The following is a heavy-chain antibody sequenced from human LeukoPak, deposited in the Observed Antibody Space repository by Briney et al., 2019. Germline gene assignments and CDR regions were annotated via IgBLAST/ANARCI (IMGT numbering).Heavy chain of an antibody. D-gene: IGHD3-10*01. V-gene: IGHV4-61*02. CDR3: ARVGTTYGSGSYYNSHNWFDP. Sequence: SQTLSLSCTVSGGSISSGSYYWSWIRQPAGKGLEWIGRIYTSGSTNYNPSLKSRVTISVDTSKNQFSLKLSSATAADTAVYYCARVGTTYGSGSYYNSHNWFDPWGQGTLVTVSS. J-gene: IGHJ5*02. CDR1: GGSISSGSYY. CDR2: IYTSGST.